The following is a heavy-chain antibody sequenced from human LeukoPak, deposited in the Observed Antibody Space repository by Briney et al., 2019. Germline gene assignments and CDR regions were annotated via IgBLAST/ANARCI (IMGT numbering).Heavy chain of an antibody. Sequence: PGGSLRLSCAASGYTFSSYGMHWVRQAPGKGLEWVAGISYDGSNKYYVDSVKGRFTISRDNSKNTLYLEMNSLKAEDTAVYYCAKDGSNSWYGEFGNWGQGTLVTVSS. CDR3: AKDGSNSWYGEFGN. D-gene: IGHD6-13*01. V-gene: IGHV3-30*18. CDR1: GYTFSSYG. J-gene: IGHJ4*02. CDR2: ISYDGSNK.